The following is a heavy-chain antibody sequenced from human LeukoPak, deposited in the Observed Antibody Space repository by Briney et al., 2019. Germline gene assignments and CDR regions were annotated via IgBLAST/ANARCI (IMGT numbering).Heavy chain of an antibody. J-gene: IGHJ4*02. V-gene: IGHV1-46*01. CDR1: GYTLTNNY. D-gene: IGHD3-9*01. CDR3: ARGYDTLTGSLDY. Sequence: ASVKVSCKASGYTLTNNYMHWVRQAPGQGLEWMGMINPRDHSNTYAQSFQGRVTLTSDTSTNTAYMELSSLKSEDTAVYYCARGYDTLTGSLDYWGRGTLVTVTS. CDR2: INPRDHSN.